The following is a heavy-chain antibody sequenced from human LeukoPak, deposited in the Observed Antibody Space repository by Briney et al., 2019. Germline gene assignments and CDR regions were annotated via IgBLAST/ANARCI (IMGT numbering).Heavy chain of an antibody. V-gene: IGHV2-5*01. J-gene: IGHJ4*02. Sequence: ESGPTLVEPTQTLTLTCTFSGFSLSTNGVGVGWIRQPPGKALEWLALIYWNDDKRYSPSLKSRLTLTKDTSKDQVVLTRTNMDPLDTGPYYRAQPLWGGRGVVSPHFQNWGQGTLVPLPS. D-gene: IGHD3-10*01. CDR1: GFSLSTNGVG. CDR2: IYWNDDK. CDR3: AQPLWGGRGVVSPHFQN.